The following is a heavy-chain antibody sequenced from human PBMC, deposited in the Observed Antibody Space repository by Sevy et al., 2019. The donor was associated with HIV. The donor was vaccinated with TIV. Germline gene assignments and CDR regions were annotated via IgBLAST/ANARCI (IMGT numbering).Heavy chain of an antibody. D-gene: IGHD6-19*01. CDR3: ARGGGNGWYYFDY. CDR2: IIPILGTV. Sequence: ASVKVSCKASGGTFSSYGISWVRQAPGQGLEWMGGIIPILGTVNYAQKFQGRVTITADGSTKTAYMELSSLRSEDTAGYYCARGGGNGWYYFDYWGQETLVTVSS. J-gene: IGHJ4*02. V-gene: IGHV1-69*13. CDR1: GGTFSSYG.